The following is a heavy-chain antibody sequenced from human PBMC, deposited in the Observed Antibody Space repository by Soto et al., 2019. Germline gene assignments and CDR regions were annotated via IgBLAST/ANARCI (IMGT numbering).Heavy chain of an antibody. CDR2: IGDSGGST. D-gene: IGHD7-27*01. CDR1: GSTFSSDD. Sequence: GGSLRLSCVVSGSTFSSDDMSWVRQAPGRGLEWVSGIGDSGGSTYYADSVKGRFTISRDNAKNTLYLQMKSLRVEDTALYYCASSLLTPFDYWGQGTLVTVSS. V-gene: IGHV3-23*01. J-gene: IGHJ4*02. CDR3: ASSLLTPFDY.